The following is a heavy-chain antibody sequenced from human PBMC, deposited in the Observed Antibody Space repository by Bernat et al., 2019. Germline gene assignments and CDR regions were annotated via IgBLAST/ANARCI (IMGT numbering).Heavy chain of an antibody. CDR2: IWYDGSNK. D-gene: IGHD3-16*02. CDR3: ARDRMITFGGVIVITVH. J-gene: IGHJ4*02. CDR1: GFTFSSNG. V-gene: IGHV3-33*08. Sequence: VQLVESGGGVVQPGRSLRLSCGASGFTFSSNGMPWVRQAPGKGLEWVAVIWYDGSNKYYADSVKGRFTISRDNSKNTLYLQMNSLRAEDTAVYYCARDRMITFGGVIVITVHRGQGTLVTVSS.